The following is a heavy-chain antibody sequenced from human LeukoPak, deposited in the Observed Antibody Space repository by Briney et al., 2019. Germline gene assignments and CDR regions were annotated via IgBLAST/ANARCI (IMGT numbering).Heavy chain of an antibody. CDR1: GFTFNNYW. J-gene: IGHJ1*01. D-gene: IGHD2-15*01. V-gene: IGHV3-7*05. CDR3: ARDYCSGVTCYSGY. Sequence: PGGSQTLSCAASGFTFNNYWTSWVRQAPGKGLEWVANIKQDGNEKYYVDSVKGRFTISRDNAENSLYLQLNSLRAADTAVYYCARDYCSGVTCYSGYWGEG. CDR2: IKQDGNEK.